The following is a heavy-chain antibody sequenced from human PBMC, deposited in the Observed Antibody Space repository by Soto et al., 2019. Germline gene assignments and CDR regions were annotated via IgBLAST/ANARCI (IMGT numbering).Heavy chain of an antibody. D-gene: IGHD1-7*01. CDR1: GFTFSSCW. Sequence: GGSLRLSCAASGFTFSSCWMHWVRQAPGKGLVWVSRINSDGSSTGYADSVKGRFTISRDNAKNSLYLQMNSLRAEDTALYHCARGKLSSARENAFDIWGQGTMVTVSS. J-gene: IGHJ3*02. CDR2: INSDGSST. CDR3: ARGKLSSARENAFDI. V-gene: IGHV3-74*01.